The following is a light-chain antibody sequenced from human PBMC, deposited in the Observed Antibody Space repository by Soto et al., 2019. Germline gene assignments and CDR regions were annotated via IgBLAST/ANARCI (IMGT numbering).Light chain of an antibody. Sequence: QSALTQPRSVSGSPGQSVTISCTGTSSDVGGYNDVSWYQQHPGKAPKLMIYEVSKRPSGAPDRLSGSKSGNTASLTISGLQTEDEADYYCCSYAGTYTVLFGGGTKLTVL. CDR3: CSYAGTYTVL. V-gene: IGLV2-11*01. CDR1: SSDVGGYND. CDR2: EVS. J-gene: IGLJ2*01.